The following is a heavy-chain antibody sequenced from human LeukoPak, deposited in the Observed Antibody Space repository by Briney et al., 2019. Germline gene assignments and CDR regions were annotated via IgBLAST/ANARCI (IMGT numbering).Heavy chain of an antibody. CDR2: FDPEDGET. CDR1: GYTLTELS. D-gene: IGHD5-18*01. Sequence: ASVKVSCKVSGYTLTELSMHWVRQAPGRGLEWMGGFDPEDGETIYAQKFQGRVTMTEDTSTDTAYMELSSLRSEDTAVYYCARVDVSYGYEVYWGQGTLVTVSS. V-gene: IGHV1-24*01. J-gene: IGHJ4*02. CDR3: ARVDVSYGYEVY.